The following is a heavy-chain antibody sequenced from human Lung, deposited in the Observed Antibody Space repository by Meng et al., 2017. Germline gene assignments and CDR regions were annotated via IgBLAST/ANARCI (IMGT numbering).Heavy chain of an antibody. CDR1: SGYFSDYY. V-gene: IGHV4-34*01. D-gene: IGHD4-17*01. CDR3: YCAPDAIDYDFDY. J-gene: IGHJ4*02. Sequence: QRRLPRCVAEWLRTPATRSIPCFDASGYFSDYYWRRIRQHTREGLEWIGEINHRGSTNYNPSQEIRARVTLTRYKSIHSLKMGFVSLASSDADSCYCAPDAIDYDFDYWGQGTLVTVSS. CDR2: INHRGST.